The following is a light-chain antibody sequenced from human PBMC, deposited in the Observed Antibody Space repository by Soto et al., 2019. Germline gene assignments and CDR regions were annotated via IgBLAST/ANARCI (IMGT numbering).Light chain of an antibody. J-gene: IGKJ1*01. V-gene: IGKV3-15*01. Sequence: TQSPETLSLSLWEIATLSCRASQNLSIYLAWYQHNPGQAPMLLIYGASTSATGIPAMFICSGSWTDFTLNIVRLRSEHFAVHPSPHYNNCFPLPFGQGINVDIK. CDR3: PHYNNCFPLP. CDR1: QNLSIY. CDR2: GAS.